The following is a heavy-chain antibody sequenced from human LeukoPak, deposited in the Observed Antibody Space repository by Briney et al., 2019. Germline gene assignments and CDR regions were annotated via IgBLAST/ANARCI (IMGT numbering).Heavy chain of an antibody. V-gene: IGHV4-61*01. CDR1: GGSVSSGSYY. Sequence: SETLSLTCTVSGGSVSSGSYYWSWIRQPPGKGLEWIGYIYYSGSTNYNPSLKSRVTISVDTSKNQFSLKVISVTAADTAVYYCARNIRTGDLNWFDPWGQGTLVTVSS. J-gene: IGHJ5*02. D-gene: IGHD7-27*01. CDR3: ARNIRTGDLNWFDP. CDR2: IYYSGST.